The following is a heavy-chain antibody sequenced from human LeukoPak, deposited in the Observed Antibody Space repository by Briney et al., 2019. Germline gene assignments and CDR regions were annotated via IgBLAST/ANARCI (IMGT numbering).Heavy chain of an antibody. J-gene: IGHJ4*02. V-gene: IGHV1-69*05. D-gene: IGHD6-13*01. CDR3: ARANPPRYSSSSGYFDY. CDR1: GGTFSSYA. Sequence: SVKVSCKASGGTFSSYAISWVRQAPGQGLEWMGGIIPIFGTANYAQKFQGRVTIITDESTSTAYMELSSLRSEDTAVYYCARANPPRYSSSSGYFDYWGQGTLVTVSS. CDR2: IIPIFGTA.